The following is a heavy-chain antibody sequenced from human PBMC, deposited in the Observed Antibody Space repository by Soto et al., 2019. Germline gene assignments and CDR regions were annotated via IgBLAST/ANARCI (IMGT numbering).Heavy chain of an antibody. CDR2: IDPSGGTT. CDR3: ARASTSTGNPGAY. V-gene: IGHV1-46*01. J-gene: IGHJ4*02. D-gene: IGHD1-1*01. Sequence: GASVKVSCKASGYTFSYYYIHCVRQAPGQGLEWMGIIDPSGGTTSSAQKFQGRVTVTRDTSTSTVYMELSSLRSEDTAIFYCARASTSTGNPGAYWGQGTLVTVPS. CDR1: GYTFSYYY.